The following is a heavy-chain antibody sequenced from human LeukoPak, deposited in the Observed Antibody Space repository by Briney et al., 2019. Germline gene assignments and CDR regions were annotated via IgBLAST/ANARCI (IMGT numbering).Heavy chain of an antibody. CDR1: GGSISSGDYY. D-gene: IGHD5-12*01. J-gene: IGHJ3*02. Sequence: SQTLSLTCTVSGGSISSGDYYWSWIRQPPGKGLEWIGEINHSGSTNYNPSLKSRVTISVDTSKNQFSLKLSSVTAADTAVYYCARGPTKGYSGYDLYAFDIWGQGTMVTVSS. CDR2: INHSGST. V-gene: IGHV4-30-4*08. CDR3: ARGPTKGYSGYDLYAFDI.